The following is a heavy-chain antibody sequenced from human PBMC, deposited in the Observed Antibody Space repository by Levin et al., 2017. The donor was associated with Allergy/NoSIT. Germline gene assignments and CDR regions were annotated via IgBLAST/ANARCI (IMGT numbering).Heavy chain of an antibody. CDR1: GFTFSSYS. V-gene: IGHV3-48*01. D-gene: IGHD3-10*01. CDR3: ARDEIEMVRGVMTLYYFDY. CDR2: ISSSSSTI. J-gene: IGHJ4*02. Sequence: GGSLRLSCAASGFTFSSYSMNWVRQAPGKGLEWVSYISSSSSTIYYADSVKGRFTISRDNAKNSLYLQMNSLRAEDTAVYYCARDEIEMVRGVMTLYYFDYWGQGTLVTVSS.